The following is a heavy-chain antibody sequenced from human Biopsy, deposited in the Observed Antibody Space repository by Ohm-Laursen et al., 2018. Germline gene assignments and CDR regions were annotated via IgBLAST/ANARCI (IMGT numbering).Heavy chain of an antibody. D-gene: IGHD1-1*01. CDR1: GFTLSYYS. Sequence: GSLRLSCAASGFTLSYYSMTWVRQAPGKGLEWVPSIRSGGDYMFYADSVKGRFTISRDNAKNSLYLQMNSLRAEDTAVYYCARDQRGPSLLEAKLTPNYFDYWGRGSLVTVSS. CDR3: ARDQRGPSLLEAKLTPNYFDY. J-gene: IGHJ4*02. V-gene: IGHV3-21*01. CDR2: IRSGGDYM.